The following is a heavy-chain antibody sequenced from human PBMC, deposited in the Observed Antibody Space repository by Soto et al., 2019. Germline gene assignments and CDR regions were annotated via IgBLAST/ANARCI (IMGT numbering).Heavy chain of an antibody. CDR1: GYSFTTFW. CDR3: ARHLYDNRNYLDALDV. D-gene: IGHD3-22*01. V-gene: IGHV5-10-1*01. J-gene: IGHJ3*01. Sequence: ESLKIFCNVSGYSFTTFWSSWVRQMLEKGLELMERLDPADSFTNYSPSFQGHVTISVDKSINTAYLQWSSLKASDTAIYYCARHLYDNRNYLDALDVWGQGTMVTVSS. CDR2: LDPADSFT.